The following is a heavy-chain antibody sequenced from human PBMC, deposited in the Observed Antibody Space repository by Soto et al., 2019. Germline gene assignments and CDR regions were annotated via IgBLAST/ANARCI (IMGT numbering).Heavy chain of an antibody. CDR3: AAPTVTTETYYYGMDV. Sequence: SVKVSCKASGFTFTSYAVQWVRQARGQRLEWIGWIVVGSGNTNYAQKFQERVTITRDMSTSTAYMELSSLRSEDTAVYYCAAPTVTTETYYYGMDVWGQGTTVTSP. V-gene: IGHV1-58*01. CDR1: GFTFTSYA. J-gene: IGHJ6*02. CDR2: IVVGSGNT. D-gene: IGHD4-17*01.